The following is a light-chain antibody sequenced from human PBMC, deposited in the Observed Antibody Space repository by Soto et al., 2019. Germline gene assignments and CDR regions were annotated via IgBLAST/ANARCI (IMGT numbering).Light chain of an antibody. CDR1: QSVSSSY. J-gene: IGKJ1*01. V-gene: IGKV3-20*01. Sequence: EIVLTQSPGTLSLSPGERATLSCRASQSVSSSYLAWYQQKPGQAPRLLIYAASARATGIPDRFSGSGSGTDFTLTISGLQPEDFAVYYCQQFGGSPTWTFGQGTKVDIK. CDR2: AAS. CDR3: QQFGGSPTWT.